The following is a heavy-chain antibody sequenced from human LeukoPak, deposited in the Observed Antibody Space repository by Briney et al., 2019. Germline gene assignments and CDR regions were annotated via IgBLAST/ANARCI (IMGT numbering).Heavy chain of an antibody. D-gene: IGHD3-16*01. CDR1: GGSISSYY. J-gene: IGHJ4*02. Sequence: PSETLSLTCTVSGGSISSYYWSWIRQPPGKGLEWIGYIYYSGSTNYNPSLKSRVSMSVDTSKNQFSLKLTSVTAADTAVYYCARDSQAGGRGRYFDYWGQGTLVTVSS. CDR2: IYYSGST. CDR3: ARDSQAGGRGRYFDY. V-gene: IGHV4-59*12.